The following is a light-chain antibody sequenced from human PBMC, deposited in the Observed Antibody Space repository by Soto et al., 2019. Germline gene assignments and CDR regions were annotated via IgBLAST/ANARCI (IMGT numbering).Light chain of an antibody. CDR2: DSS. V-gene: IGLV1-40*01. Sequence: QSVLSQPPSVSGAPGQRVTISCTGSSFNIGAGYDVHWYQQLPGTAPKLLIYDSSHRPSGVPERFSGSKSGASASLAITGLQAEDEGDYYCQSCDSSLTDVVFGGGTKVTVL. CDR3: QSCDSSLTDVV. CDR1: SFNIGAGYD. J-gene: IGLJ2*01.